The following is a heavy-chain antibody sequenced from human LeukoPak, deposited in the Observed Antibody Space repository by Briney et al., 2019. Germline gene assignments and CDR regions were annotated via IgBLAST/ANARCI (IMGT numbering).Heavy chain of an antibody. CDR3: AREGLVGNY. V-gene: IGHV4-38-2*02. CDR2: IYHSGST. CDR1: GYSISSGYY. Sequence: SETRSLTCTVSGYSISSGYYWGWIRQPPGKGLEWIGSIYHSGSTYYNPSLKSRVTISVDTSKNQFSLKLSSVTAADTAVYYCAREGLVGNYWGQGTLVTVSS. J-gene: IGHJ4*02. D-gene: IGHD6-19*01.